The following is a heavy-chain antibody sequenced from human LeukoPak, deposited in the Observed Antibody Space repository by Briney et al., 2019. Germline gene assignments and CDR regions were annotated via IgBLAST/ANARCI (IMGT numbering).Heavy chain of an antibody. D-gene: IGHD5-18*01. V-gene: IGHV3-30-3*01. J-gene: IGHJ4*02. CDR3: ARTIQLWLMSRYYFDY. CDR1: GFTFSSYA. Sequence: GRSLRLSCAASGFTFSSYAMHWVRQAPGKGLEWVAVISYDGSNKYYADSVKGRFTISRDNSKNTLYLQMNSLRAEDTAVYYCARTIQLWLMSRYYFDYWGQGTLVTVSS. CDR2: ISYDGSNK.